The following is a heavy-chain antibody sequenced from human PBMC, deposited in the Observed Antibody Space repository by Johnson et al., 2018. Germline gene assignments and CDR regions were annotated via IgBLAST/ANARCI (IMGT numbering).Heavy chain of an antibody. CDR2: ISGSGGST. CDR1: GFTFSSYA. V-gene: IGHV3-23*04. CDR3: AKDPYPYYDFWSGYFQPLYYYGMDV. D-gene: IGHD3-3*01. Sequence: EVQLVESGGGLVQXGGSLRLSCAASGFTFSSYAMSWVRQAPGKGLEWVSAISGSGGSTYYADSVKGRFTISRDNSKNTLYLQKNSLRAEDTAVYYCAKDPYPYYDFWSGYFQPLYYYGMDVWGQGTTVTVSS. J-gene: IGHJ6*02.